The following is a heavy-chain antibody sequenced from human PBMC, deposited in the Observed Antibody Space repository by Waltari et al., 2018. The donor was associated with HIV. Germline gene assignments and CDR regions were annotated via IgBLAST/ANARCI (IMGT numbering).Heavy chain of an antibody. CDR2: IDEDATTT. D-gene: IGHD3-10*01. J-gene: IGHJ6*02. CDR1: GSTFWTFS. V-gene: IGHV3-30*12. CDR3: ATHLTGSGSFFYYIMDN. Sequence: GGARVQPGESLTLSCQVSGSTFWTFSLRWTRQSPERGRGWVATIDEDATTTHYADYVRGRSVVSRDLSKGMLLLQMDGLRVDDTAVYFCATHLTGSGSFFYYIMDNWGRGTTVSVS.